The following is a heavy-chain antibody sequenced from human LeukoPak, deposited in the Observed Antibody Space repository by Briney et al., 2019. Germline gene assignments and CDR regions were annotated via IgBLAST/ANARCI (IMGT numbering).Heavy chain of an antibody. D-gene: IGHD3-16*02. J-gene: IGHJ5*02. CDR1: GGSIRSYY. CDR3: ARDRYAGWFDP. V-gene: IGHV4-59*01. CDR2: IYYSGST. Sequence: SDTLSLTCIVSGGSIRSYYWSWIRQPPGKGLEWIEYIYYSGSTNYNPSLKSRVTISENTSRNQVSLKMSSVTVADTAVYYCARDRYAGWFDPWGQGTLVTVSS.